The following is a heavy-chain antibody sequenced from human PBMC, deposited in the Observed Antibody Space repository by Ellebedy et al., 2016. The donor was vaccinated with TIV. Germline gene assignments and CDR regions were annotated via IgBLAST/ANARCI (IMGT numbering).Heavy chain of an antibody. D-gene: IGHD2-2*01. V-gene: IGHV4-61*01. CDR2: IFYSGNT. CDR1: GGSVSSGSYY. J-gene: IGHJ5*02. Sequence: SETLSLTXTVSGGSVSSGSYYWSWIRRPPGKGPEWIGYIFYSGNTNYNPSLKSRVTISVDTSKNQFSLNLRSVTAADTAVYYCAREYQLLSGQNWFDPWGQGTLVTVSS. CDR3: AREYQLLSGQNWFDP.